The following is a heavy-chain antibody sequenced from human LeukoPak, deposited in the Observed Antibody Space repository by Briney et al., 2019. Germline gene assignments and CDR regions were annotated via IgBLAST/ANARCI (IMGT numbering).Heavy chain of an antibody. CDR1: GFTFSSYS. CDR2: ISSSSSTI. Sequence: GGSLRLSCAASGFTFSSYSMNWVRQAPGKGLEWVSYISSSSSTIYYADSVKGRFTISRDNAKNSLYLQMNSLRAEDTAVYYCARDLYDSGYSYGYGFDYWGQGTLVTVSS. D-gene: IGHD5-18*01. V-gene: IGHV3-48*01. J-gene: IGHJ4*02. CDR3: ARDLYDSGYSYGYGFDY.